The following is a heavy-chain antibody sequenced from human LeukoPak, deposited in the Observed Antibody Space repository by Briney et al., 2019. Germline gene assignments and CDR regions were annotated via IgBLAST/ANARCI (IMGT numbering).Heavy chain of an antibody. D-gene: IGHD3-10*01. CDR3: ASTLAYYYCSGSYYGMDV. CDR2: INHTGST. CDR1: CGSFSGYY. J-gene: IGHJ6*04. Sequence: SETLSLTCAVYCGSFSGYYRSWICQPQGKGLEWTGEINHTGSTNYNPSLKRRVTISVDTSKNQFSLKLSSVTAADTAVYYCASTLAYYYCSGSYYGMDVWGKGTMVTVSS. V-gene: IGHV4-34*01.